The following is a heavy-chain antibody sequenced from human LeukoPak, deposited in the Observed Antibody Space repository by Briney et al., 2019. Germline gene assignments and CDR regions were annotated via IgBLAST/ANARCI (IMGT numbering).Heavy chain of an antibody. CDR1: GGTFSSYA. CDR3: ARDPYSSSSGPLVYGMDV. D-gene: IGHD6-6*01. Sequence: SVKVSCKASGGTFSSYAISWVRQAPGQGLEWMGRIIPILGIANYAQKFQGRVTITADKSTSTAYMELSSLRSEDTAVYYCARDPYSSSSGPLVYGMDVWGQGTTVTVPS. V-gene: IGHV1-69*04. J-gene: IGHJ6*02. CDR2: IIPILGIA.